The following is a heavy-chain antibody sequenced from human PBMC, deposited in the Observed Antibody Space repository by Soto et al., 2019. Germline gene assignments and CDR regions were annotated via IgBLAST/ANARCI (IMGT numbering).Heavy chain of an antibody. Sequence: QITLKESGPTLVQPTQTLTLTCTFSGCSLSTSGVGVGWIRQPPGKALEWLALIYWDGDKRYTPSLKSRLFISKDTSKNQVVLTMTKVDPEDTATYYCAHRVVGPGPITRAFDFWGQGTMVTVSS. V-gene: IGHV2-5*02. CDR3: AHRVVGPGPITRAFDF. CDR2: IYWDGDK. D-gene: IGHD2-15*01. CDR1: GCSLSTSGVG. J-gene: IGHJ3*01.